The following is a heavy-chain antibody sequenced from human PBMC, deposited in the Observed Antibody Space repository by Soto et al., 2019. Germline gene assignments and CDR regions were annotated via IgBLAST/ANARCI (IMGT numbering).Heavy chain of an antibody. CDR2: ISNSGTGT. V-gene: IGHV3-23*01. CDR1: GFTFSSYA. CDR3: AKEYYDFWRGSYYFDF. J-gene: IGHJ4*02. Sequence: EVQLLESGGGLVQPGGSLRLSCVASGFTFSSYAMSWVRQAPGKGLEWVSGISNSGTGTHYADSVKGRFAISRDTSKNTLYLQMNSLRAEDTATYFCAKEYYDFWRGSYYFDFWGQGTLVTVSS. D-gene: IGHD3-3*01.